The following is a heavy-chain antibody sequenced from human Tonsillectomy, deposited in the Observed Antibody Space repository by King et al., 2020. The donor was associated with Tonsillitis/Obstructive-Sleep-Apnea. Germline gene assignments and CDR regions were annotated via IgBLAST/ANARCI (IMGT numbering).Heavy chain of an antibody. J-gene: IGHJ4*02. CDR2: INQSGSN. Sequence: VQLQQWGAGLLKPSETLSLTCAVSSGSFNDYYWSWIRQPPGKGLEWIGEINQSGSNNYNPSLKSRVAISMDTSREQVSLKLNSVTAADTAVYYCAASRDWRLEPLGYWGQGTLVTVSS. CDR3: AASRDWRLEPLGY. V-gene: IGHV4-34*01. D-gene: IGHD3/OR15-3a*01. CDR1: SGSFNDYY.